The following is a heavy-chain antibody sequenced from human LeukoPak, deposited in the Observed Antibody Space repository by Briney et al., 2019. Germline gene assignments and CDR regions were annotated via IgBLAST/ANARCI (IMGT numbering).Heavy chain of an antibody. V-gene: IGHV1-18*01. CDR3: ARDLRDLMGGDYYFDY. Sequence: ASVKVSCKPSGYTLSNSGISWVRQAPGQGLEWMGWLSASNGNTNYAQKVRGRVTMTTDTSTNTASLELTSLRSDDTAVYYCARDLRDLMGGDYYFDYWGQGTLVTVSS. CDR2: LSASNGNT. CDR1: GYTLSNSG. D-gene: IGHD2-8*01. J-gene: IGHJ4*02.